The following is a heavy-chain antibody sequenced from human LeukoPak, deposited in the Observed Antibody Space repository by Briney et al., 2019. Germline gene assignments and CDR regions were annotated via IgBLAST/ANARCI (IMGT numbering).Heavy chain of an antibody. CDR1: GGSLSSYY. J-gene: IGHJ4*02. Sequence: SETLALTCTVSGGSLSSYYWSWIRHPPGKGLEWKGYIYYSGSTNYNPSLKSGVTISVDTSKDQFSLKLSSVTAADTAVYYCARVESSGSLSGFDYWGQGTLVTVSS. CDR2: IYYSGST. D-gene: IGHD6-19*01. V-gene: IGHV4-59*01. CDR3: ARVESSGSLSGFDY.